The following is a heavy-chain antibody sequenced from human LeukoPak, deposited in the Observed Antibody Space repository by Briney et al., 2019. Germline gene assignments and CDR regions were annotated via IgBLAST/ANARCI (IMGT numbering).Heavy chain of an antibody. CDR1: GGSISSGGYS. CDR3: ARETGYFDY. J-gene: IGHJ4*02. V-gene: IGHV4-30-2*01. CDR2: IYHSGST. Sequence: SQTLSLTCAVSGGSISSGGYSWSWIRQPPGKGLEWIGYIYHSGSTYYNPSLKSRVTISVDRSKNLFSLKLSSVTAADTAVYYCARETGYFDYWGQGTLVTVSS. D-gene: IGHD3-9*01.